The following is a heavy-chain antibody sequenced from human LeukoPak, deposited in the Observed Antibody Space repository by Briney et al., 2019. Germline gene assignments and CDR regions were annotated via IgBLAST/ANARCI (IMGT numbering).Heavy chain of an antibody. CDR3: ASFHVSGGSYNGLHY. Sequence: GESLKISCKASGYNFTSYWIGWVRQMPGKGLEWMGIVYPADSDTRYSPSFQGQVTISADKSITTAYLYWSSLKASDTAIYYCASFHVSGGSYNGLHYWGQGTLVTVS. CDR1: GYNFTSYW. CDR2: VYPADSDT. J-gene: IGHJ4*02. V-gene: IGHV5-51*01. D-gene: IGHD3-10*01.